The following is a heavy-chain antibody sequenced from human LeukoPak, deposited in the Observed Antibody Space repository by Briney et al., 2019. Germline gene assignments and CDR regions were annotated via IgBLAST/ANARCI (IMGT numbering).Heavy chain of an antibody. CDR2: INHSGST. CDR1: SGSFSGYY. D-gene: IGHD3-10*01. CDR3: ARVGPTMVRGVPSYDY. V-gene: IGHV4-34*01. J-gene: IGHJ4*02. Sequence: SETLSLTCAVYSGSFSGYYWSWIRQPPGKGLEWIGEINHSGSTNYNPSLKSRVTISVDTSKNQFSLKLSSVTAADTAVYYCARVGPTMVRGVPSYDYWGQGTLVTVSS.